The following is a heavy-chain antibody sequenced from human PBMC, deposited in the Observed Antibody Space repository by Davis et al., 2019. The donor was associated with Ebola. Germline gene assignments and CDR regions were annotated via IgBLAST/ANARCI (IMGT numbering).Heavy chain of an antibody. J-gene: IGHJ4*02. CDR1: GASIISSNW. CDR3: ARDYYDTNGYLYYFEQ. D-gene: IGHD3-22*01. CDR2: IHQSGST. Sequence: SETLSLTCAVSGASIISSNWWTWVRQSPGKGLEWIGEIHQSGSTNYNPSLKSRVTISIDKSKNQFSLKLTSVTAADTAVYYCARDYYDTNGYLYYFEQWGQGTLVTVSS. V-gene: IGHV4-4*02.